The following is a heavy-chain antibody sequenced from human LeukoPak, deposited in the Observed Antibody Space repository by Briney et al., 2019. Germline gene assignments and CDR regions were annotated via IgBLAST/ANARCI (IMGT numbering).Heavy chain of an antibody. CDR3: ARSIGLTGGGVDV. CDR2: ITDSGNTI. CDR1: GFTFSDYN. D-gene: IGHD3-9*01. Sequence: GGSLRLSCAASGFTFSDYNMNWVRQAPGKGLEWVSYITDSGNTIHYADSVKGQFTISRDNAKNSLYLQMNSLRAEDTAVYYCARSIGLTGGGVDVWGQGTTVTVSS. V-gene: IGHV3-11*01. J-gene: IGHJ6*02.